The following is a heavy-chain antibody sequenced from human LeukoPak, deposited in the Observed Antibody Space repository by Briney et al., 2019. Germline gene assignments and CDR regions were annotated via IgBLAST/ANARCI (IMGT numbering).Heavy chain of an antibody. V-gene: IGHV3-66*01. CDR2: IYSGGST. CDR3: ARGTTVAGKFDY. D-gene: IGHD6-19*01. Sequence: GGSLRLSCAASGFTVSSNYMSWVRQAPGKGLEWVSVIYSGGSTYYADSVRGRFTTSRDNSKNTLYLEMNSLRAEDTAVYYCARGTTVAGKFDYWGQGTLVTVSS. J-gene: IGHJ4*02. CDR1: GFTVSSNY.